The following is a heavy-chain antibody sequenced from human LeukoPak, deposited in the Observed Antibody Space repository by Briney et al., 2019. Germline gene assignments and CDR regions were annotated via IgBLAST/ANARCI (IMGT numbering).Heavy chain of an antibody. V-gene: IGHV4-59*01. CDR3: ASGIAARPGWFDP. D-gene: IGHD6-6*01. J-gene: IGHJ5*02. Sequence: SETLSLTCTVPGGSISSYYWSWIRQPPGKGLEWIGYIYYSGSTNYNPSLKSRVTISVDTSKNQFSLKLSSVTAADTAVYYCASGIAARPGWFDPWGQGTLVTVSS. CDR1: GGSISSYY. CDR2: IYYSGST.